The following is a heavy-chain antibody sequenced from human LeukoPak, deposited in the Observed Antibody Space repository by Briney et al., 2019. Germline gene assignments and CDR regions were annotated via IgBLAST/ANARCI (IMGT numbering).Heavy chain of an antibody. Sequence: GASLRLSCAASGFTFSSYAMSWVRQAPGKGLEWVSAISGSGGSTYYADSVKGRFTISRDNSKNTLYLQMNSLRAEDTAVYYCAKDLISTVTTYYYYGMDVWGQGTTVTVSS. D-gene: IGHD4-17*01. V-gene: IGHV3-23*01. J-gene: IGHJ6*02. CDR1: GFTFSSYA. CDR3: AKDLISTVTTYYYYGMDV. CDR2: ISGSGGST.